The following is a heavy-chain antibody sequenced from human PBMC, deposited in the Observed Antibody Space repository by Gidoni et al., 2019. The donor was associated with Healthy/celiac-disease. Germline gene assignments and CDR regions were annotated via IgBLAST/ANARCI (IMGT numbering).Heavy chain of an antibody. CDR3: ARDRLRVYAPDYYGMDV. CDR2: IYYSGST. V-gene: IGHV4-31*03. J-gene: IGHJ6*02. D-gene: IGHD2-8*01. CDR1: GGSISSGGYY. Sequence: QLQLQESAPGLVKPSQTLSLTCTVSGGSISSGGYYWSWIRQHPGKGMEWIGYIYYSGSTYYNPSLKSRVTIAVDTSKNQFSLKLSSVTAADTAVYYCARDRLRVYAPDYYGMDVWGQGTTVTVSS.